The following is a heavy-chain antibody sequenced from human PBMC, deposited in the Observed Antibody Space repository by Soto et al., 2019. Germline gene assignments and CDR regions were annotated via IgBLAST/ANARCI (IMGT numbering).Heavy chain of an antibody. Sequence: GASVKVCCKTSGYTYNTYGINWVRQAKEQGLELMGWISAYDGKTTYAEKFQGRVTLTTDTSTSTAYMELRSLRSDDTAIYYCARDPHEFWTSYWFDPWGQGTPVTVSS. CDR3: ARDPHEFWTSYWFDP. CDR2: ISAYDGKT. V-gene: IGHV1-18*01. D-gene: IGHD3-3*01. J-gene: IGHJ5*02. CDR1: GYTYNTYG.